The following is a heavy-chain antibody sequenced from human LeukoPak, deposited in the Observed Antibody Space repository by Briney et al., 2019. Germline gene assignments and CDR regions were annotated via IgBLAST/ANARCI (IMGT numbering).Heavy chain of an antibody. CDR2: IYYSGST. Sequence: SETLSLTCTVSGGSISSNSYYWGWIRQPPGRGLEWIGSIYYSGSTYYNPSLESRVTISIDTSKKQFSLKLSSVTAADTAVYYCARDSIYYYDSSGYFDYWGQGTLVTVSS. CDR1: GGSISSNSYY. V-gene: IGHV4-39*07. CDR3: ARDSIYYYDSSGYFDY. J-gene: IGHJ4*02. D-gene: IGHD3-22*01.